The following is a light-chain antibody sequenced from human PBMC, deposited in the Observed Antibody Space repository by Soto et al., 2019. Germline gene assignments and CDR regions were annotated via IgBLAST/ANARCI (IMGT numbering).Light chain of an antibody. CDR2: DVS. J-gene: IGLJ2*01. CDR3: CSYAGSYTFVV. CDR1: SSDVGGYNY. V-gene: IGLV2-11*01. Sequence: ALTQPRSVSGSPGQSVTISCTGTSSDVGGYNYVSWYQQHPGKAPKLMIYDVSKRPSGVPDRFSGSKSGNTASLTISGLQAEDEADYYCCSYAGSYTFVVFGGGTKLTVL.